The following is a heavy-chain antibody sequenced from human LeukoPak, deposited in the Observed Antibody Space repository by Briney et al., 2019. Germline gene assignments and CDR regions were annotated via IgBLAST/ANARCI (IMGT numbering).Heavy chain of an antibody. V-gene: IGHV3-7*01. J-gene: IGHJ4*02. Sequence: GGSLRLSCAASGFTFRNFWMSWVRQAPGKGLEWVANIRQDGSEKHYVDSAKGRFTISRDNAKNSLYLQMNSLRAEDTAVYYCARDLGSSWCLDYWGQGTLVTVSS. CDR3: ARDLGSSWCLDY. CDR1: GFTFRNFW. CDR2: IRQDGSEK. D-gene: IGHD6-13*01.